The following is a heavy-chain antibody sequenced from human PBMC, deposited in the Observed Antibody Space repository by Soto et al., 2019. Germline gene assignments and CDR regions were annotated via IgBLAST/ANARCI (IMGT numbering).Heavy chain of an antibody. CDR3: ASWASGWLQSGGGGDY. CDR1: GGTFSSYT. J-gene: IGHJ4*02. D-gene: IGHD5-12*01. CDR2: IIPFFKTA. Sequence: QVQLVQSGAEVKKPGSSVKVSCKASGGTFSSYTISWVRQAPGQGLEWMGGIIPFFKTAKYAQKFQGRVTITADESRNTADMELSSLTSEDTAVYYCASWASGWLQSGGGGDYWGQGTLVTVSS. V-gene: IGHV1-69*12.